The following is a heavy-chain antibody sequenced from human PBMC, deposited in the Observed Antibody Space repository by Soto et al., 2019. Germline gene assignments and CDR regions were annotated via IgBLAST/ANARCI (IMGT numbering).Heavy chain of an antibody. V-gene: IGHV3-48*03. J-gene: IGHJ4*02. CDR3: ARATYTSSYHFDS. Sequence: GGSLRLSCAASRFTFSTFEMNWVRQAPGKGLEWVSKIGSSGSTIWYADSVKGRFTISRDNAKNSLYLQMNSLRGDDTAVYYCARATYTSSYHFDSWGQGTLVTVSS. CDR1: RFTFSTFE. D-gene: IGHD6-6*01. CDR2: IGSSGSTI.